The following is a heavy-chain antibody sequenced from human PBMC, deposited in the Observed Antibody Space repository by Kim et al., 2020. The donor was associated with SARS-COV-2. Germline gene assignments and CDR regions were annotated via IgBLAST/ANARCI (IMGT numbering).Heavy chain of an antibody. CDR1: GGSISSSSYY. D-gene: IGHD3-22*01. J-gene: IGHJ4*02. V-gene: IGHV4-39*01. CDR2: IYYSGST. CDR3: ARPGYYYDSSGYRY. Sequence: SETLSLTCTVSGGSISSSSYYWGWIRQPPGKGLEWIGSIYYSGSTYYNPSPKSRVTISVDTSKNQFSLKLSSVTAADTAVYYCARPGYYYDSSGYRYWGQGTLVTVSS.